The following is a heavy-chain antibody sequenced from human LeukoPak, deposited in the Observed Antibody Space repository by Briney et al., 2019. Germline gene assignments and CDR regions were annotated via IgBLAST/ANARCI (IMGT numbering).Heavy chain of an antibody. Sequence: PGGSLRFYCAASGFTFSSYAMSWVRQAPGKGLEWVSAISGSGGSTYYADSVKGRFTISRDNSKNTLYLQMNSLRAEDTAVYYCAKDPVMWLGVLDYWGQGTLVTVSS. V-gene: IGHV3-23*01. CDR2: ISGSGGST. CDR3: AKDPVMWLGVLDY. CDR1: GFTFSSYA. J-gene: IGHJ4*02. D-gene: IGHD6-19*01.